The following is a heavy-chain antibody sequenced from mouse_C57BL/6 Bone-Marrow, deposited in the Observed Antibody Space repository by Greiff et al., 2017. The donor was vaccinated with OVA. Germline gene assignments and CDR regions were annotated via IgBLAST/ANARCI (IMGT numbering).Heavy chain of an antibody. J-gene: IGHJ2*01. CDR3: TSYRNFDY. Sequence: EVQLQQSGAELVRPGASVKLSCTASGFNIKDDYMHWVKQRPEQGLEWIGWIDPENGDTEYASKFQGKATITADTSSNTAYLQLSRLTSEDTAVYYCTSYRNFDYWGQGTTLTVSS. D-gene: IGHD6-5*01. CDR2: IDPENGDT. V-gene: IGHV14-4*01. CDR1: GFNIKDDY.